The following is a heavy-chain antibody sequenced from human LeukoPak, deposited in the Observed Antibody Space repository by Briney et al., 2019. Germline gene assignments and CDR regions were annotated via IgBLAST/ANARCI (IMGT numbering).Heavy chain of an antibody. CDR3: ARDRAFDI. V-gene: IGHV3-21*01. Sequence: GGSLRLSCAASGFTFSTYTMNWVRQAPGKGLEWVSSISSSSSYMYYVDSVKGRFTISRDNAKNSLSLQMNSLRAEDTAVYYCARDRAFDIWGQGTMVTVSS. J-gene: IGHJ3*02. CDR1: GFTFSTYT. CDR2: ISSSSSYM.